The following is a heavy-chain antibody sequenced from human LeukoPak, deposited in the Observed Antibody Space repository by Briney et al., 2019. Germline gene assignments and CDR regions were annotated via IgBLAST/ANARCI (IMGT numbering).Heavy chain of an antibody. D-gene: IGHD3-10*01. Sequence: SETLSLTCSVSGYSIISGYYWDWIRQPPGKGLEWIGSIYHSGNTYYNPSLKSRVTISVDTSKNQFSLKLSSVTAADTAVYYCARGSAHYYGSDFWGQGTLVTVSS. CDR1: GYSIISGYY. CDR2: IYHSGNT. J-gene: IGHJ4*02. CDR3: ARGSAHYYGSDF. V-gene: IGHV4-38-2*02.